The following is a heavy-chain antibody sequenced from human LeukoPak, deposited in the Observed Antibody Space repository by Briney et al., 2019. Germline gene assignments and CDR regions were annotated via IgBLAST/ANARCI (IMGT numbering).Heavy chain of an antibody. CDR2: ITPTSGAT. D-gene: IGHD2-21*01. CDR1: GFTFEDYV. Sequence: PGGSLRLSCAASGFTFEDYVMTWVRQAPGKGLEWVAAITPTSGATYYSDSVRGRLTVSRDNSRNTLYLQMGSLRAEDTALYYCARGRSPGPMMVVIPVGFDYWGPGTLVTVSS. CDR3: ARGRSPGPMMVVIPVGFDY. V-gene: IGHV3-23*01. J-gene: IGHJ4*02.